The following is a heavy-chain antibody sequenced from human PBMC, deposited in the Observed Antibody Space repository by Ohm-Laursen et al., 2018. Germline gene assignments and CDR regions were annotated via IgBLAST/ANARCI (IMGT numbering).Heavy chain of an antibody. CDR2: MNPNSGNT. J-gene: IGHJ4*02. D-gene: IGHD3-10*01. V-gene: IGHV1-8*01. Sequence: ASVKVSCKASGYTFTSYDINWVRQATGQGLEWMGWMNPNSGNTGYAQKFQGRVTMTRNTSISTAYMELSSLRSEDTAVYYCARVAVRVGSADYWGQGTLVTVSS. CDR3: ARVAVRVGSADY. CDR1: GYTFTSYD.